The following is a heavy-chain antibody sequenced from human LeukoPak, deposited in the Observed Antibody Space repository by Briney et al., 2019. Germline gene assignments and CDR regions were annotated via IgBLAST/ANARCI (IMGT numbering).Heavy chain of an antibody. CDR3: ARHRDYYDSSGYYYFDY. V-gene: IGHV4-59*08. J-gene: IGHJ4*02. CDR1: GGSISSYY. Sequence: SETLSLTCTVSGGSISSYYWSWIRQPPGKGLEWIGYIYYSGSANYNPSLKSRVTISVDTSKNQFSLKLSSVTAADTAVYYCARHRDYYDSSGYYYFDYWGQGTLVTVSS. D-gene: IGHD3-22*01. CDR2: IYYSGSA.